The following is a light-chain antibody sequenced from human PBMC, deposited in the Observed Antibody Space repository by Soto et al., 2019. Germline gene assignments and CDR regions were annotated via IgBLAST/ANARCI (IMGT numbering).Light chain of an antibody. Sequence: EVVLTHSPGTLSLSPGERATLSCRASQSVSNNYLAWYQQKPGQAPRLLIYGASNRATGTPDRFSGSGSGTDFTLTISRLEPEDFEVYYCQQYGRSGTFGQGTKVDIK. J-gene: IGKJ1*01. CDR1: QSVSNNY. CDR3: QQYGRSGT. V-gene: IGKV3-20*01. CDR2: GAS.